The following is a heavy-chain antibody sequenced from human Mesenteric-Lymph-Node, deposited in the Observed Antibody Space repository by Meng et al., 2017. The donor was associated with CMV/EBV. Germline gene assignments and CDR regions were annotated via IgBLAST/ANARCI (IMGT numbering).Heavy chain of an antibody. D-gene: IGHD4-11*01. V-gene: IGHV3-30*02. J-gene: IGHJ6*02. CDR1: GFTFSTYD. Sequence: GGSLRLSCVASGFTFSTYDIHWVRQAPGKGLEWVAVIRFHGNNEYYADSVKGRFTVSRDNSKNTLYLQMNSLKPADTAVYYCARDFYSNYQDYYYGMDVWGQGTTVTVSS. CDR3: ARDFYSNYQDYYYGMDV. CDR2: IRFHGNNE.